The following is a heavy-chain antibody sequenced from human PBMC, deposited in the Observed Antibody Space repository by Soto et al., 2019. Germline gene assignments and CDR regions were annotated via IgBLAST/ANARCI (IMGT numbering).Heavy chain of an antibody. CDR2: ISGSGGST. CDR1: GFTFSSYA. V-gene: IGHV3-23*01. J-gene: IGHJ4*02. CDR3: AKDVSSWSDY. Sequence: LRLSCAASGFTFSSYAMSWVRQAPGKGLEWVPAISGSGGSTYYADSVKGRFTISRDNSKNTPYLQMNSLRAEDTAVYYCAKDVSSWSDYWGQGTLVTVSS. D-gene: IGHD6-13*01.